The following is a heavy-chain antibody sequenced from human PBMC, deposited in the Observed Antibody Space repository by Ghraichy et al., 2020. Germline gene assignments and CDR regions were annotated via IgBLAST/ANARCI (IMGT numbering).Heavy chain of an antibody. CDR3: ARGEDDGTFDY. V-gene: IGHV4-30-2*01. D-gene: IGHD1-14*01. J-gene: IGHJ4*02. Sequence: SETLSLTCAVSGGSISSGGYSWSWIRQPPGKGLEWIGYIYHSGSTYYNPSLKSRVTISVDRSKNQFSLKLSSVTAADTAVYYCARGEDDGTFDYWGQGTLVTVSS. CDR1: GGSISSGGYS. CDR2: IYHSGST.